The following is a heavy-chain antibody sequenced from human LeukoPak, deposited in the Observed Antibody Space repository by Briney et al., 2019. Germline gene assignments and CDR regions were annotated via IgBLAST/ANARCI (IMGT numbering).Heavy chain of an antibody. V-gene: IGHV1-18*01. CDR3: ARGQDLGLELFDY. CDR2: INTYNDYT. Sequence: ASVKVSCKASGYTFINYGISWVRQAPGQGLEWMGWINTYNDYTNYARKLQGRVTTTTETSTSTAYMELRSLRSDDTAVYYCARGQDLGLELFDYWGQGTLVTVSS. J-gene: IGHJ4*02. D-gene: IGHD1-7*01. CDR1: GYTFINYG.